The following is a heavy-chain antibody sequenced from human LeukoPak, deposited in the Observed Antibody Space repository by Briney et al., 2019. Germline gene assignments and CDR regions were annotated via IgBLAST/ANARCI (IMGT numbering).Heavy chain of an antibody. Sequence: SETLSLTCTVSGYSISSGYYWGWIRQPPGKGLEWTGSIDHSGSTYYNPSLKSRITISVDTSKNQFSLKLSSVTAADTAVYYCARDWNRYAYWGQGTLVTVSS. V-gene: IGHV4-38-2*02. CDR2: IDHSGST. J-gene: IGHJ4*02. CDR1: GYSISSGYY. CDR3: ARDWNRYAY. D-gene: IGHD1-1*01.